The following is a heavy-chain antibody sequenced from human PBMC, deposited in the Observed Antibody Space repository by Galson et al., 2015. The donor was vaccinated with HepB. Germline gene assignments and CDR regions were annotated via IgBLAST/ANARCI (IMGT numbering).Heavy chain of an antibody. CDR3: ARKPASYDYYNMDV. Sequence: SLRLSCAASGFSFMSHSMNWVRHSPGKGLEWLAYISPGGAKYYAGSARGRFTLSRDNAKRAMDLHMSSLRVEDTAVYYCARKPASYDYYNMDVWGQGTTVTVSS. CDR2: ISPGGAK. J-gene: IGHJ6*02. D-gene: IGHD2-21*01. CDR1: GFSFMSHS. V-gene: IGHV3-48*01.